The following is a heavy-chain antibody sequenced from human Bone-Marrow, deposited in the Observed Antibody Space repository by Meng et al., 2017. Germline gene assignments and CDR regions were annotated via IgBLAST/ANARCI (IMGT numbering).Heavy chain of an antibody. CDR3: AKETYYYDSSGYYWGLFDY. Sequence: GESLKISCAASGFTFSSYAMSWVRQAPGKGLEWVSAISGSGGSTYYADSVKGRFTISRDNSKNTLYLQMNSLRAEDTAVYYCAKETYYYDSSGYYWGLFDYWGQGNLVNGAS. CDR2: ISGSGGST. J-gene: IGHJ4*02. CDR1: GFTFSSYA. V-gene: IGHV3-23*01. D-gene: IGHD3-22*01.